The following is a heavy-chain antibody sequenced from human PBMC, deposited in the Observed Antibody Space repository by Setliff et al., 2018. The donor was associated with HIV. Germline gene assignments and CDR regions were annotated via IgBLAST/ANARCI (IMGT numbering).Heavy chain of an antibody. CDR2: ISWDGHST. J-gene: IGHJ4*02. CDR3: AKEPVRGYDSSGYFDY. V-gene: IGHV3-43*01. D-gene: IGHD3-22*01. CDR1: GFTFDDYT. Sequence: PGGSLRLSCAASGFTFDDYTMHWVRQAPGRGLECVALISWDGHSTSYADCVKGRFTISRDNSKNSLYLQMNSLRTEDTALYYCAKEPVRGYDSSGYFDYWGQGTLVTISS.